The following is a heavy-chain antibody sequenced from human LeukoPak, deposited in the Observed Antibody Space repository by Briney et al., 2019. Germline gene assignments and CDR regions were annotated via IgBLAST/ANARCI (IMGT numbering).Heavy chain of an antibody. CDR2: INHDGSST. Sequence: GGYLRLSCATSGFTFSTFWMPWVRQAPGKGLVWVSRINHDGSSTNYADSEKGRFTISRDNAKNTLYLQMNSLRAEDTAVYYCVRDWGYDSSGYWQKYFDTWGQGTLVTVSS. CDR3: VRDWGYDSSGYWQKYFDT. V-gene: IGHV3-74*01. J-gene: IGHJ4*02. CDR1: GFTFSTFW. D-gene: IGHD3-22*01.